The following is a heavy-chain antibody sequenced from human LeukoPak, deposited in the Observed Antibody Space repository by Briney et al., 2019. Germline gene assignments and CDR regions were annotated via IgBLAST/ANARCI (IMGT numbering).Heavy chain of an antibody. D-gene: IGHD6-13*01. Sequence: SETLSLTCTVSGGSISSYYWSWIRQPPGKGLEWIGYISYSGSTNYNPSLRSRVTISVDTSKNQFSLKLSSVTAADTAVYYCATPSIAAAGTPYYYYYGMDVWGQGTTVTVSS. J-gene: IGHJ6*02. CDR1: GGSISSYY. CDR3: ATPSIAAAGTPYYYYYGMDV. V-gene: IGHV4-59*08. CDR2: ISYSGST.